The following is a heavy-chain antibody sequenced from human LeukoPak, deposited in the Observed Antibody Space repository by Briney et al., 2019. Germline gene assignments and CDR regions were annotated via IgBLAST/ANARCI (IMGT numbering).Heavy chain of an antibody. Sequence: ASVKVSCKASGYTFTGYYMHWVRHAPGQGLEWMGWINPNSGGTNYAQKFQGRVTMTRDTSISTAYMELSRLRSDDTAVYYCARVRFRYSSGSLPLYWGQGTLVTVSS. J-gene: IGHJ4*02. V-gene: IGHV1-2*02. D-gene: IGHD6-19*01. CDR2: INPNSGGT. CDR3: ARVRFRYSSGSLPLY. CDR1: GYTFTGYY.